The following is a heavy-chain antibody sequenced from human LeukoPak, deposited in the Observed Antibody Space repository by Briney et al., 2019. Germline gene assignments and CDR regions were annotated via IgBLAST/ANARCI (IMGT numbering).Heavy chain of an antibody. Sequence: PGGSLRLSCAASGFTFDDYAMHWVRQAPGKGLEWVSGISWNSGSIDYADSVKGRFSISRDNAKNSLYLQINSLRPEDTALYYCAKGEYSSSWSDFDYWGQGTLATVSS. CDR1: GFTFDDYA. V-gene: IGHV3-9*01. J-gene: IGHJ4*02. CDR3: AKGEYSSSWSDFDY. D-gene: IGHD6-13*01. CDR2: ISWNSGSI.